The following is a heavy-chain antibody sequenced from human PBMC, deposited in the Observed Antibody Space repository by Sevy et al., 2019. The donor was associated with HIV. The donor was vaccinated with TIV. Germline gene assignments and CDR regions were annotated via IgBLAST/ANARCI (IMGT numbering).Heavy chain of an antibody. V-gene: IGHV3-30*02. Sequence: LSLTCAASGFTFSSYGMHWVRQAPGKGLEWVAFIRYDGSNKYYADSVKGRFTISRDNSKNTLYLQMNSLRVEDTAVYYCAKVATMVQGAHYYYGMDVWGQGTTVTVSS. CDR3: AKVATMVQGAHYYYGMDV. J-gene: IGHJ6*02. CDR2: IRYDGSNK. CDR1: GFTFSSYG. D-gene: IGHD3-10*01.